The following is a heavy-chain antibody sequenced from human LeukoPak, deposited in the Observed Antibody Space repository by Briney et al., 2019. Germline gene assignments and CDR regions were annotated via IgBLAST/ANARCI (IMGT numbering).Heavy chain of an antibody. Sequence: ASVKVSCKASGYTFTGYYMHWVRQAPGQGLEWMGRINPNSGGTNYAQKFRGRVTMTRDTSISTAYMELSRLRSDDTAVYYCASGVGATIVPTFDYWGQGTLVTVSS. J-gene: IGHJ4*02. CDR2: INPNSGGT. V-gene: IGHV1-2*06. CDR3: ASGVGATIVPTFDY. CDR1: GYTFTGYY. D-gene: IGHD1-26*01.